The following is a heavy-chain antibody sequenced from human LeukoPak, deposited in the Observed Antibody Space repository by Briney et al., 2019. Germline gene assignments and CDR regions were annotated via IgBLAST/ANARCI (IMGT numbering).Heavy chain of an antibody. V-gene: IGHV1-69*04. J-gene: IGHJ4*02. CDR3: ARDLVVSCSSTSCSVAPSDF. Sequence: ASVKVSCKASGGTFSSYAITWVRQAPGQGLEWMGRIIPILGITTYAQNFQGRVTITADKTTSTAYMELSSLRSEDTAVYYCARDLVVSCSSTSCSVAPSDFWGQGTLVTVSS. CDR2: IIPILGIT. CDR1: GGTFSSYA. D-gene: IGHD2-2*01.